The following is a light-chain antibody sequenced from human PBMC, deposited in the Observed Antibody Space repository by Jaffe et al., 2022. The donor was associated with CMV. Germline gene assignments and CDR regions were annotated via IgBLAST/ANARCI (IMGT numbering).Light chain of an antibody. CDR1: NNDVGGNNL. Sequence: QSALTQPPSASGSPGQSVTISCTGTNNDVGGNNLVSWYQQVPGKAPKLMIYEVTQRPSGVPDRFSGSKSGNTASLTVSGLQVEDEADYYCSSYAGNYNLVFGGGTKLTVL. CDR3: SSYAGNYNLV. V-gene: IGLV2-8*01. J-gene: IGLJ2*01. CDR2: EVT.